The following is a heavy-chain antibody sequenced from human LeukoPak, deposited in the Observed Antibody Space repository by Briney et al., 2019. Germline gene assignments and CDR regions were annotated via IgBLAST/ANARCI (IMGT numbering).Heavy chain of an antibody. CDR2: ISGSGGST. Sequence: GGSLRLSCAASGFTFSSYAMSWVRQAPGKGLEWVSAISGSGGSTYYADSVEGRFTISRDNSKNTLYLQMNSLRAEDTAVYYCAKCRYDSSGYQSVFDYWGQGTLVTVSS. J-gene: IGHJ4*02. CDR1: GFTFSSYA. D-gene: IGHD3-22*01. V-gene: IGHV3-23*01. CDR3: AKCRYDSSGYQSVFDY.